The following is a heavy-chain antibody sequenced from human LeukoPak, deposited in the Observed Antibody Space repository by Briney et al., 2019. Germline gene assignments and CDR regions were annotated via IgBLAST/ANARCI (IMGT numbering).Heavy chain of an antibody. J-gene: IGHJ4*02. Sequence: PGGSLRLSCAASGFTVSSNYMSWVRQAPGKGLEWVSAISGSGGSTYYADSVKGRFTISRDNSKNTLYLQMNSLRAEDTAVYYCAKDLRYFDWLPDDYWGQGTLVTVSS. CDR2: ISGSGGST. D-gene: IGHD3-9*01. V-gene: IGHV3-23*01. CDR3: AKDLRYFDWLPDDY. CDR1: GFTVSSNY.